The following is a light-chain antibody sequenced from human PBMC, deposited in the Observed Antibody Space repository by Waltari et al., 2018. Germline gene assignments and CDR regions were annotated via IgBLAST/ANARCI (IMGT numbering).Light chain of an antibody. CDR2: QDF. CDR3: QALDSSRNAVI. CDR1: NLEDKY. J-gene: IGLJ2*01. V-gene: IGLV3-1*01. Sequence: SYELTQPPSVSVSPVQTATITCPGANLEDKYVCWYPQRPGPSPLLVIFQDFKRPSGIPERFSGSNSGQTATLTISGTQAIDEADYYIQALDSSRNAVIFGGGTKLTVL.